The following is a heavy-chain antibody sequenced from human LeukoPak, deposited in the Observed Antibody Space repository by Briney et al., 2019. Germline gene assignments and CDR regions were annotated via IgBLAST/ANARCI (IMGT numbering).Heavy chain of an antibody. V-gene: IGHV3-7*04. Sequence: GGSLRLSCAASGFTFSNYWMNWVRQAPGKGLEWVANINQDGSGKYYVDSVKGRFTISRDNAKNSLYLQMNSLRAEDTAVYYCARVQTGTTNWFDPWGQGTLVTVSS. CDR1: GFTFSNYW. CDR2: INQDGSGK. D-gene: IGHD1-1*01. J-gene: IGHJ5*02. CDR3: ARVQTGTTNWFDP.